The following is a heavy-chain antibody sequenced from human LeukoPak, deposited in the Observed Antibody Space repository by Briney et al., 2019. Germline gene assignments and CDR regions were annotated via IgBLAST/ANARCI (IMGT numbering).Heavy chain of an antibody. Sequence: ASVKVSCKASGGTFSSYAISWVRQAPGQGLEWMGGIIPIFGTANYAQRFQGRVTITTDESTSTAYMELSSLRSEDTAVYYCARGVEYSSSYVFYYYYMDVWGKGTTVIVSS. D-gene: IGHD6-6*01. CDR1: GGTFSSYA. J-gene: IGHJ6*03. CDR2: IIPIFGTA. CDR3: ARGVEYSSSYVFYYYYMDV. V-gene: IGHV1-69*05.